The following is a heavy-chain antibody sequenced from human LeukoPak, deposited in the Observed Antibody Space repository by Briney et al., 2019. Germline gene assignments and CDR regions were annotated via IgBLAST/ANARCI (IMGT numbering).Heavy chain of an antibody. V-gene: IGHV3-23*01. CDR3: AKDLVHLDIVVVPAAIPGPIDY. J-gene: IGHJ4*02. D-gene: IGHD2-2*02. CDR2: ISGSGGST. Sequence: GGSLRLSCAASGFTFSNYAMSWVRQAPGKGLEWVSGISGSGGSTYYADSVKGRFTISRDNSKNTLYLQMNSLRAEDTAVYYCAKDLVHLDIVVVPAAIPGPIDYWGQGTLVTVSS. CDR1: GFTFSNYA.